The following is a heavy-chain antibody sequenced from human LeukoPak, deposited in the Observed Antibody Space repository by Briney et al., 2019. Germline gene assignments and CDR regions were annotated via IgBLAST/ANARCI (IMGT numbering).Heavy chain of an antibody. D-gene: IGHD3-16*01. J-gene: IGHJ4*02. CDR2: IYRSGTS. CDR1: HSSISSGYY. Sequence: PSETLSLTCTVSHSSISSGYYWGWIRQPPGKGLQWIASIYRSGTSSYNPSLKGRVTISVDTSKNDFSLNLRSVTAADTAMYCCARHRPGGGSNDYFDFWGQGVPVTVSS. V-gene: IGHV4-38-2*02. CDR3: ARHRPGGGSNDYFDF.